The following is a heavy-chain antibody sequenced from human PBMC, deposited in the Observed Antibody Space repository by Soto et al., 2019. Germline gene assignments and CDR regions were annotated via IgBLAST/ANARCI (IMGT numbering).Heavy chain of an antibody. CDR3: ARDPAIDINYYYDLDF. J-gene: IGHJ6*02. D-gene: IGHD3-9*01. Sequence: GGSLRLSCAASGFMFSSYSMNWVRQAPGKGLQWISSISGSSDHIYYADSVRGRFTVSRDNAKNSLYLQMNSLRGEDTAVYYCARDPAIDINYYYDLDFWGQGATVTVSS. CDR1: GFMFSSYS. V-gene: IGHV3-21*01. CDR2: ISGSSDHI.